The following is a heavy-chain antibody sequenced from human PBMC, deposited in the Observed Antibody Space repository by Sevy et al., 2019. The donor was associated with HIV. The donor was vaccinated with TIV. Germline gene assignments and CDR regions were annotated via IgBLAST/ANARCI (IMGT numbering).Heavy chain of an antibody. D-gene: IGHD3-10*01. CDR1: RFTFSSYA. Sequence: GGSLRLSCAASRFTFSSYAMSWVRQAPGKGLEWVSAISSSGGSTYYADSVKGRFTISGDNSKNTLFLQMNSLRAEDTAVYYCAKDGSTFLDYWGQGTLVTVSS. CDR3: AKDGSTFLDY. J-gene: IGHJ4*02. V-gene: IGHV3-23*01. CDR2: ISSSGGST.